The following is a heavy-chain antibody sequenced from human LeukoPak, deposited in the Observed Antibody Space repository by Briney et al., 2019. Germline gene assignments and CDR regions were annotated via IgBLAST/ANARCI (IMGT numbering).Heavy chain of an antibody. D-gene: IGHD3-10*01. Sequence: GGSLRLSYAASGFTFSDYYMSWIRQAPGKGLEGVSYISSSSSYTNYADSVKGRFTISRDNAKNSLYLQMNSLRAEDTAVYYCARETYGSGSNDFDYWGQGTLVTVSS. CDR3: ARETYGSGSNDFDY. V-gene: IGHV3-11*06. CDR1: GFTFSDYY. CDR2: ISSSSSYT. J-gene: IGHJ4*02.